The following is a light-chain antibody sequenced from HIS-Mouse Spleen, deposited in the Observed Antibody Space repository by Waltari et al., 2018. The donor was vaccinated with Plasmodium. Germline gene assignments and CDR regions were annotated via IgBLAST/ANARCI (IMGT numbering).Light chain of an antibody. CDR1: SRDVGGYNY. CDR3: SSYAGSNNFCV. CDR2: EVS. J-gene: IGLJ1*01. V-gene: IGLV2-8*01. Sequence: QSALTQPPSASGSPGQSVTISCTGTSRDVGGYNYVSWYQQHPGKAPKLMIYEVSKRPSGVPDRFSGSKSGNTASLTVSGLQAEDEADYYCSSYAGSNNFCVFGTGTKVTVL.